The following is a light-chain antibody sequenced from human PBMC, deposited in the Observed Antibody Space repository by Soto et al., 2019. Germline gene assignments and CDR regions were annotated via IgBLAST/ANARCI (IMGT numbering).Light chain of an antibody. V-gene: IGLV1-40*01. J-gene: IGLJ1*01. Sequence: QSVLTQPPSVSEAPGQRVTISCTGSSSNIGAGYEAHWYQQVPGTAPKLLIYENNNRPSGVPDRFYGSKCGTSAALAITGLQAENEAEYYYQYYYSMLSGYVFGTGTKLTVL. CDR1: SSNIGAGYE. CDR3: QYYYSMLSGYV. CDR2: ENN.